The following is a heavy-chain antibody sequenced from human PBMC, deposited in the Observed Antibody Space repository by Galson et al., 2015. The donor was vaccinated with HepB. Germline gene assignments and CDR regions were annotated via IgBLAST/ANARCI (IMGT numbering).Heavy chain of an antibody. CDR1: GDSVSSNSAA. D-gene: IGHD3-22*01. V-gene: IGHV6-1*01. CDR3: ARDGPQPDYYDSSGYGDAFDI. CDR2: TYYRSKWYN. J-gene: IGHJ3*02. Sequence: CAISGDSVSSNSAAWNWIRQSPSRGLEWLGRTYYRSKWYNDYAVSVKSRITINPDTSKNQFSLQLNSVTPEDTAVYYCARDGPQPDYYDSSGYGDAFDIWGQGTMVTVSS.